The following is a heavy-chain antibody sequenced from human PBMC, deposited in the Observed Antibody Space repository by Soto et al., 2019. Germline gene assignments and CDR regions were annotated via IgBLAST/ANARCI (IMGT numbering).Heavy chain of an antibody. V-gene: IGHV3-30*18. J-gene: IGHJ5*02. Sequence: GGSLRLSCAASGFTFSSYGMHWVRQAPGKGLEWVAVISYDGSNKYYADSVKGRFTISRDNSKNTLYLQMNSLRAEDTAVYYCAKGLPVPYYDILTGFDDWGQGTLVTVSS. CDR3: AKGLPVPYYDILTGFDD. D-gene: IGHD3-9*01. CDR2: ISYDGSNK. CDR1: GFTFSSYG.